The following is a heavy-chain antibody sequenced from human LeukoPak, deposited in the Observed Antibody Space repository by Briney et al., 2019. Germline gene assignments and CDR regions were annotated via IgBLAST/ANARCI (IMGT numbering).Heavy chain of an antibody. Sequence: PGGSLRLSCAASGFTFSSSDMHWVRQVIGKGLEWVSAIGTVDDTYYSGSVKGRFTISRENAKNSLYLQMNSLRAGDTAVYYCVREGRSSRWYDWFFDLWGRGTLVTVSS. CDR1: GFTFSSSD. CDR2: IGTVDDT. CDR3: VREGRSSRWYDWFFDL. V-gene: IGHV3-13*01. J-gene: IGHJ2*01. D-gene: IGHD6-13*01.